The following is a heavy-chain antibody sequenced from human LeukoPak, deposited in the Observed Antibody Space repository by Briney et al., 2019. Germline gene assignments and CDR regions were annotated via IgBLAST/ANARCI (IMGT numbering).Heavy chain of an antibody. CDR2: ISYDGSNK. J-gene: IGHJ4*02. V-gene: IGHV3-30*18. CDR1: GFTFSSYG. D-gene: IGHD3-10*01. Sequence: PGGSLRLSCAASGFTFSSYGMHWVRQAPGKGLEWVAVISYDGSNKYYADSVKGRFTISRDNSKNTLYLQMNSLRAEDTAVYYCAKDRSGYYYGSGSHWGQGTLVTVSS. CDR3: AKDRSGYYYGSGSH.